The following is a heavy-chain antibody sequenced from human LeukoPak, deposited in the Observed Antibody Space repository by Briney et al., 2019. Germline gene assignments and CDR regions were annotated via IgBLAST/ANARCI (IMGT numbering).Heavy chain of an antibody. J-gene: IGHJ4*02. CDR2: IYHSGST. Sequence: PSETLSLTCAVSGYSTSSGYYWGWIRQPPGKGLEWIGSIYHSGSTYYNPSLKSRVTISVDTSKNQFSLKLSSVTAADTAVYYCARRGATIDYGGQGTLVTVP. D-gene: IGHD1-26*01. CDR1: GYSTSSGYY. CDR3: ARRGATIDY. V-gene: IGHV4-38-2*01.